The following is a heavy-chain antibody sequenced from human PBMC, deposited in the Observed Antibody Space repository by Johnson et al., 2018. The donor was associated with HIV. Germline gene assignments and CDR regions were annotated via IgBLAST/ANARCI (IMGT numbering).Heavy chain of an antibody. CDR3: ARGKTGYDAFDI. CDR1: GFTVRSNY. V-gene: IGHV3-53*01. Sequence: EVQLVESGGGLIQPGGSLRLSCAASGFTVRSNYMSWVRQAPGKGLEWVSVIYSDGNTYYADSVKGRFTISRDNSKTTPYLQRNSLRAEDTAVYYCARGKTGYDAFDIWGQGTMVTVSS. D-gene: IGHD3-9*01. CDR2: IYSDGNT. J-gene: IGHJ3*02.